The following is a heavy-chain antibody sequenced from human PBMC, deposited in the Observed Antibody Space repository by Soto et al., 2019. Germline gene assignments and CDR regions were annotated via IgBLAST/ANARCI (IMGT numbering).Heavy chain of an antibody. CDR1: GGSISSGGYY. CDR2: IYYSGST. V-gene: IGHV4-31*03. J-gene: IGHJ6*02. CDR3: ARDRPWRGATATVYGMDV. Sequence: QVQLQESGPGLVKPSQTLSLTCTVSGGSISSGGYYWSWIRQHPGKVLEWIGYIYYSGSTYYNPSLKSRVTISVDASKNQFSLKLSSVTAADTAVYYCARDRPWRGATATVYGMDVWGQGTTVTVSS. D-gene: IGHD1-26*01.